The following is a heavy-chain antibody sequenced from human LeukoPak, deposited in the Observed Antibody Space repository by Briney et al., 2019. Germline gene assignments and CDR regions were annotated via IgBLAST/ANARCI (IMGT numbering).Heavy chain of an antibody. CDR3: ARDHVVDGLVFDY. CDR2: IDQDGSEK. Sequence: TGGSLRLSCAASGFTFSSHWMSWVRQAPGKGLEWVANIDQDGSEKYYVDSVKGRFTISRDNAKNSLYLQMNTLSPEDTAIYYCARDHVVDGLVFDYWGQGTLVTVSS. CDR1: GFTFSSHW. J-gene: IGHJ4*02. V-gene: IGHV3-7*01. D-gene: IGHD2-15*01.